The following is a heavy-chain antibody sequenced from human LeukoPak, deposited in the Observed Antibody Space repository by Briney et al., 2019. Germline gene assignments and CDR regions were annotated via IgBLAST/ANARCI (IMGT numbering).Heavy chain of an antibody. Sequence: PSQTLSLTCTVSGGSISSGSYYWSWIRQPAGKGLEWIGRIYTSGSTNYNPSLKSRVTISVDTSKNQFSLKLTSVTAADTAVYYCARQTGSGLFILPGGQGTLVTVSS. CDR2: IYTSGST. CDR1: GGSISSGSYY. V-gene: IGHV4-61*02. J-gene: IGHJ4*02. D-gene: IGHD3/OR15-3a*01. CDR3: ARQTGSGLFILP.